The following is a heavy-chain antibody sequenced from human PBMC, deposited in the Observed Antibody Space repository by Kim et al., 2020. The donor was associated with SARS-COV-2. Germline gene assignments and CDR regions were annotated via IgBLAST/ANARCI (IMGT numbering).Heavy chain of an antibody. Sequence: GGSLRLSCAASGFTFSSCAIHWVRQAPGKGLEWVAVISYDGSNKNYADSVKGRFTISRDNSKNTLYLQMNSLRAEDTALYYCARDPGSRRRGDTYHYYG. CDR2: ISYDGSNK. CDR3: ARDPGSRRRGDTYHYYG. V-gene: IGHV3-30-3*01. CDR1: GFTFSSCA. J-gene: IGHJ6*01. D-gene: IGHD3-10*01.